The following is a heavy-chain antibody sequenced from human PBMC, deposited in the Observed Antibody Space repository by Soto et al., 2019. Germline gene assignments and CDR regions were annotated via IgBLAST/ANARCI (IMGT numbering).Heavy chain of an antibody. CDR1: GYTFTSYG. CDR2: ISAYNGNT. J-gene: IGHJ4*02. Sequence: WASVKVSCKASGYTFTSYGISWVRQAPGQGLEWMGWISAYNGNTNYAQKLQGRVTMTTDTSTSTAYMELRSLRSDDTAVYYCARDRRELRFLEWLLRGSAHFDYWGQGTLVTVSS. D-gene: IGHD3-3*01. CDR3: ARDRRELRFLEWLLRGSAHFDY. V-gene: IGHV1-18*01.